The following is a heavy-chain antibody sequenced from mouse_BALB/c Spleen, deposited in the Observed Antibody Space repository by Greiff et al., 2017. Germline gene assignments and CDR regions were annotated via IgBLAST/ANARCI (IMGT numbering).Heavy chain of an antibody. V-gene: IGHV5-9-3*01. J-gene: IGHJ2*01. CDR1: GFTFSSYA. Sequence: EVKLVESGGGLVKPGGSLKLSCAASGFTFSSYAMSWVRQTPEKRLEWVATISSGGSYTYYPDSVKGGFTISRDNAKNTLYLQMSSLRSEDTAMYYWARQGGTGYYFDYWGQGTTLTVSS. CDR2: ISSGGSYT. D-gene: IGHD3-3*01. CDR3: ARQGGTGYYFDY.